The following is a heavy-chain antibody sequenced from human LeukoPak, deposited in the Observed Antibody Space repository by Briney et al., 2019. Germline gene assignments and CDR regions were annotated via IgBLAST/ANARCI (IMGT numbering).Heavy chain of an antibody. CDR1: GFTFSNAW. J-gene: IGHJ3*02. V-gene: IGHV3-15*01. D-gene: IGHD5-12*01. CDR3: TTDGYEVTNAFDI. CDR2: IKSKTDGGTT. Sequence: GGSLRFSCAASGFTFSNAWMSWVRQAPGKGLEWVGRIKSKTDGGTTDYAAPVKGRFTISRDDSKNTLYLQMNSLKTEDTAVYYCTTDGYEVTNAFDIWGQGTMVTVSS.